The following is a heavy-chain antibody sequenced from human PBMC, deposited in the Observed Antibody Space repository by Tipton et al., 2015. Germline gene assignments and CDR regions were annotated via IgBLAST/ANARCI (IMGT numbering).Heavy chain of an antibody. CDR1: GGSLSSSSYC. J-gene: IGHJ5*02. D-gene: IGHD5-12*01. CDR3: ATGQVAGWFDP. Sequence: TLSLTCNVSGGSLSSSSYCWGWVRQPPGGGLEWIGSVYYGGRIYYNPSLKSRVTTSVDMFKNQFSLKLSSVTAADTAVYYCATGQVAGWFDPWGQGTLVTVSS. CDR2: VYYGGRI. V-gene: IGHV4-39*01.